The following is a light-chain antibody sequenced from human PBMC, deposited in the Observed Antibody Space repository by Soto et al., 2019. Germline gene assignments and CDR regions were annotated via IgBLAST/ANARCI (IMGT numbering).Light chain of an antibody. V-gene: IGKV3-15*01. CDR1: QNVTSN. Sequence: MVMTQSPATLSVSPGERVTLSCRTSQNVTSNLAWYQLKPGQTPSLLIYCTSTRAPDIPVRFSGSGSGTEFTLTITTVQSGDSAVYYCQQYDDWGFGPGTKVEIK. CDR3: QQYDDWG. J-gene: IGKJ1*01. CDR2: CTS.